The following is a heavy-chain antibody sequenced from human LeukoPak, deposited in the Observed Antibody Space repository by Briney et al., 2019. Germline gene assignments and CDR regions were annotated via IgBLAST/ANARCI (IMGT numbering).Heavy chain of an antibody. CDR3: AREMQVSF. CDR1: GFTFSSYW. CDR2: IKLDGSEK. V-gene: IGHV3-7*05. J-gene: IGHJ4*02. D-gene: IGHD6-6*01. Sequence: GGSLRLSCAASGFTFSSYWMMWVRQAPGKGLEWVASIKLDGSEKYHVDSVKGRFAISRDNAKKLVFLQMNSLRAEDTALYYCAREMQVSFWGQGTLVTVSS.